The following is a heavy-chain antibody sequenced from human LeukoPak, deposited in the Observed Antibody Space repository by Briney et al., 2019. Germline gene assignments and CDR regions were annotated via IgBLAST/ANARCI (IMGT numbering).Heavy chain of an antibody. CDR3: ARLAVPPVNRGWYYEQ. J-gene: IGHJ4*02. CDR1: GFIFRGYC. D-gene: IGHD2-2*01. Sequence: GGSLRLSCAASGFIFRGYCMSWVRQGPGEGPEWVANINQGSSERYYVDSVKGRFTISRDNAKNSLDLQMNSLRVEDTAIYYCARLAVPPVNRGWYYEQWGQGTLVTVSS. CDR2: INQGSSER. V-gene: IGHV3-7*03.